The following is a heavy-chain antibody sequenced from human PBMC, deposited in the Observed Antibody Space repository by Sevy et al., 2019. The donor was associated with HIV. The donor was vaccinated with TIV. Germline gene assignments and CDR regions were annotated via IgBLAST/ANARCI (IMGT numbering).Heavy chain of an antibody. V-gene: IGHV3-23*01. D-gene: IGHD2-15*01. Sequence: GGSLRLSCAASGFTFSSYAMSWVPQAPGKGLEWVSAISGSGGSTYYADSVKGRFTISRDNSKNTLYLQMNSLRAEDTAVYYCAKEGYCSGGSCYGVDYWGQGTLVTVSS. J-gene: IGHJ4*02. CDR1: GFTFSSYA. CDR2: ISGSGGST. CDR3: AKEGYCSGGSCYGVDY.